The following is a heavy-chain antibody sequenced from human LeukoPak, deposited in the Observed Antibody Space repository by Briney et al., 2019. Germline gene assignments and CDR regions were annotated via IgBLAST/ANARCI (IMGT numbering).Heavy chain of an antibody. CDR1: DFTVSANY. CDR2: MDPDGAT. CDR3: TKANFDH. J-gene: IGHJ3*01. V-gene: IGHV3-53*01. Sequence: GGSLRLSCAVSDFTVSANYMNWVRQAPGKELGWVSFMDPDGATSYADSVKGRFTISRDDSKNVLLLQMNSLRVEDTAMYYCTKANFDHWGQGTMVTVSS.